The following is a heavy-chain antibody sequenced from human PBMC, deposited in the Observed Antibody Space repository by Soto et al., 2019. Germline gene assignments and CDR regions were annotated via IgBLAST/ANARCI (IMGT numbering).Heavy chain of an antibody. J-gene: IGHJ3*02. Sequence: GASVKVSCKASGGTFSSYAISWVRQAPGQGLEWMGGIIPIFGTANYAQKFQGRVTITADESTSTAYMELSSLRSEITAVYYCARNLNSGSYFHAFDIWGQGTMVTVSS. D-gene: IGHD1-26*01. V-gene: IGHV1-69*13. CDR1: GGTFSSYA. CDR2: IIPIFGTA. CDR3: ARNLNSGSYFHAFDI.